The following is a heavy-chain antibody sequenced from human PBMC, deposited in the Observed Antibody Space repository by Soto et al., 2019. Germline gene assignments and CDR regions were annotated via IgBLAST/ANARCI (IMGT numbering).Heavy chain of an antibody. Sequence: QVQLQESGPGLVKPSETLSLTCTVSGDSISRFYWSCVRQPPGRGLEWRGYISYSGSTNYSPALRSRVTISADTSKNQFSLKLNAVTAADTAVYYCARDDSTGGFDFWGQGALVTVSS. D-gene: IGHD6-19*01. CDR3: ARDDSTGGFDF. CDR2: ISYSGST. CDR1: GDSISRFY. J-gene: IGHJ4*02. V-gene: IGHV4-59*01.